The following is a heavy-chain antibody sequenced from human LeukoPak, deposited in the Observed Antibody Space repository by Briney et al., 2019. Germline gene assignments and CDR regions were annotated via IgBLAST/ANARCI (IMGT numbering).Heavy chain of an antibody. CDR1: GFTFSSNG. Sequence: PGGSLRLSCAASGFTFSSNGMNWVRQAPGKGLEWVAYISATGGTIYYADSVKGRFTISRDNAKNSLYLQMNSLRAEDTAVYYCARDSEVDTAMAFDYWGQGTLVTVSS. J-gene: IGHJ4*02. CDR2: ISATGGTI. CDR3: ARDSEVDTAMAFDY. D-gene: IGHD5-18*01. V-gene: IGHV3-48*04.